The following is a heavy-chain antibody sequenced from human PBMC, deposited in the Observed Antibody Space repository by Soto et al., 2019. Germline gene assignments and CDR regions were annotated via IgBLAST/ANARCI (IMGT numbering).Heavy chain of an antibody. D-gene: IGHD3-22*01. J-gene: IGHJ3*02. CDR2: ISYDGSNK. Sequence: QVQLVESGGGVVQPGRSLRLSCAASGFTFSSYGMHWVRQAPGKGLEWVAVISYDGSNKYYADSVKGRFTISRDNSKNTLYLQMNSLRAEDTAVYYCAKDQTRTYDSSGYNAFDIWGQGTMVTVSS. CDR1: GFTFSSYG. V-gene: IGHV3-30*18. CDR3: AKDQTRTYDSSGYNAFDI.